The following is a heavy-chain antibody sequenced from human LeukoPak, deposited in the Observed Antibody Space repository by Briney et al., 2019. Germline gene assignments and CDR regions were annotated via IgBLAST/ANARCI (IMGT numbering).Heavy chain of an antibody. CDR3: AITSWGTYYYDSSGFDAFDI. V-gene: IGHV1-18*01. J-gene: IGHJ3*02. Sequence: GASVKVSCKASGYTFTSYGISRVRQAPGQGLEWMGWISAYNGNTNYAQKLQGRVTMTTDTSTSTAYMELRSLRSDDTAVYYCAITSWGTYYYDSSGFDAFDIWGQGTMVTVSS. CDR2: ISAYNGNT. D-gene: IGHD3-22*01. CDR1: GYTFTSYG.